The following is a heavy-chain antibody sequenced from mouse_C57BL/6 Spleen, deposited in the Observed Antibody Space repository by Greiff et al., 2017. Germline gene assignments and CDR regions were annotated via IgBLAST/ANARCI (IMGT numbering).Heavy chain of an antibody. D-gene: IGHD2-12*01. CDR3: ARSLYYSYPFSYALDY. V-gene: IGHV1-69*01. CDR1: GYTFTSYW. Sequence: QVQLQQPGAELVMPGASVKLSCKASGYTFTSYWMHWVKQRPGQGLEWIGEIDPSDSCTNYNQKFKGKATLTVDKSSSPASVQLRILTSEDSAVYYCARSLYYSYPFSYALDYWGQGTSVTVSS. J-gene: IGHJ4*01. CDR2: IDPSDSCT.